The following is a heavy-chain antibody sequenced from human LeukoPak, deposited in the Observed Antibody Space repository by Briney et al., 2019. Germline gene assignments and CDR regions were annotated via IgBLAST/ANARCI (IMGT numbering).Heavy chain of an antibody. J-gene: IGHJ4*02. CDR2: ITGTTGNT. CDR3: AKGTLATCTGARCYPFDS. V-gene: IGHV3-23*01. CDR1: GFTFSGYA. D-gene: IGHD2-8*02. Sequence: GGSLRLSCRASGFTFSGYAMNWVRQAPGKEMEWVSSITGTTGNTYVADSVKGRFSISRDNSRNTLYLQMNNLRAEDTAICYCAKGTLATCTGARCYPFDSWGQGALVTVSS.